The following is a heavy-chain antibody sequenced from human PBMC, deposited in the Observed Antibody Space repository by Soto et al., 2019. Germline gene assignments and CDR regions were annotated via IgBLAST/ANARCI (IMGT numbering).Heavy chain of an antibody. CDR2: INTYNGDT. CDR3: ARNAQFTDNFSFDF. J-gene: IGHJ4*02. Sequence: QGHLVQSGAEVKKLGASVKVSCKASGYIFVRYGLSWVRQAPGQGLEWMGWINTYNGDTDYAQEVQGRVTMTTDTSSNTAYMELRNLRSDDTAVYYCARNAQFTDNFSFDFWGQGTLVTVSS. D-gene: IGHD3-9*01. CDR1: GYIFVRYG. V-gene: IGHV1-18*01.